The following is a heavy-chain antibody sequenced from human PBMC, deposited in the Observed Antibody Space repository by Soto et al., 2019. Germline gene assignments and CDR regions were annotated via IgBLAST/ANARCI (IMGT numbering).Heavy chain of an antibody. V-gene: IGHV4-59*01. CDR1: GGSISSYY. Sequence: PSETLSLTCTVSGGSISSYYWSWIRQPPGKGLEWIGYIYYSGTTNYNPSLKSRVTISVDTSKNQFSLKLNSVTAADTAVYYCARDLSSSWFYYGMDVWGQGTTVTVS. CDR3: ARDLSSSWFYYGMDV. CDR2: IYYSGTT. D-gene: IGHD6-13*01. J-gene: IGHJ6*02.